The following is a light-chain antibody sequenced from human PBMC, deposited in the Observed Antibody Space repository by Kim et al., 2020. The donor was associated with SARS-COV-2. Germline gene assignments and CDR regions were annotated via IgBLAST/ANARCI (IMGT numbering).Light chain of an antibody. CDR3: QQHYTPPYT. Sequence: RATINCKSSQSVLYSSSNKNYLAWYQQKPGQSPKLLIYWASTRESGVPDRFSGSGSGTDFTLTISSLQAEDVAVYYCQQHYTPPYTFGQGTKLEI. CDR1: QSVLYSSSNKNY. V-gene: IGKV4-1*01. CDR2: WAS. J-gene: IGKJ2*01.